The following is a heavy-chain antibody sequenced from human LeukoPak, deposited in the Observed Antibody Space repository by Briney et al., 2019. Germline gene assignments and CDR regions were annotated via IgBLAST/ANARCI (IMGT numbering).Heavy chain of an antibody. CDR3: ARQNSVGVATVLPDYFDY. CDR2: IYYSGRT. V-gene: IGHV4-59*08. J-gene: IGHJ4*02. CDR1: GGSISSYY. Sequence: SETLSLTCTVSGGSISSYYWSWIRQSPGKGLEWVGSIYYSGRTNNNPSLKSRVTLSIDTSENQLYLRLTSVTAADTAIYYCARQNSVGVATVLPDYFDYWGQGTLVTVSS. D-gene: IGHD5-12*01.